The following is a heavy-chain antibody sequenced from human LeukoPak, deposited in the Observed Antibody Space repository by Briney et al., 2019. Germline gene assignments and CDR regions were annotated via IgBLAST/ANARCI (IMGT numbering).Heavy chain of an antibody. CDR1: GYTFTGSY. J-gene: IGHJ5*02. V-gene: IGHV1-2*02. Sequence: ASVKRSCKAYGYTFTGSYMHWVRQAPGQGLEWVGWINLNSGGTNYAQKFQGRVTMTRDTSISTAYMELSSLRSDDTAVYYCARPSGGSGRWGDNWFDPWGQGTLVTVSS. CDR2: INLNSGGT. CDR3: ARPSGGSGRWGDNWFDP. D-gene: IGHD3-10*01.